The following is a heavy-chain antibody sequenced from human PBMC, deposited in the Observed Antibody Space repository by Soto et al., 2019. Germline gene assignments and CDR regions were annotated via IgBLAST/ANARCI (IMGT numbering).Heavy chain of an antibody. CDR2: IYYSGST. D-gene: IGHD3-9*01. CDR1: GGSISSSSYY. V-gene: IGHV4-39*01. Sequence: SETLSLTCTVSGGSISSSSYYWGWIRQPPGKGLEWIGSIYYSGSTYYNPSLKSRVTISVDTSKNQFSLKLSSVTAADTAVYYCARHIRPTGYYILGHFDYWGQGTLVTVSS. J-gene: IGHJ4*02. CDR3: ARHIRPTGYYILGHFDY.